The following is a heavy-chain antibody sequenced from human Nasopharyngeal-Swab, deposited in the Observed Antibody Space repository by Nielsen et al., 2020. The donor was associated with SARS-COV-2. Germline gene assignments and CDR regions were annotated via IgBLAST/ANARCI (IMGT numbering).Heavy chain of an antibody. D-gene: IGHD5-18*01. J-gene: IGHJ4*02. V-gene: IGHV3-9*01. CDR1: GFTFADYA. CDR3: AKDGKVDTAMGDFFDY. Sequence: GGSLRLSCAASGFTFADYAMHWVRQAPGKGLEWVSGISWNSGSIGYADSVKGRFTISRDNAKNSLYLQMNSLRAEDTALYYCAKDGKVDTAMGDFFDYWGQGTLVTVSS. CDR2: ISWNSGSI.